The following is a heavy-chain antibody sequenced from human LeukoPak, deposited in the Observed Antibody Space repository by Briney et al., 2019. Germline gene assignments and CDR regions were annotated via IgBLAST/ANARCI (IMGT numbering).Heavy chain of an antibody. D-gene: IGHD6-13*01. V-gene: IGHV3-74*01. CDR2: INSDGSST. Sequence: GGSLRLSCAASGFTFSSYWMHWVRQAPGKGLVWVSRINSDGSSTSYADSVKGRFTISRDNAKNTLYLQMNSLRAEDTAVYYCAGGPLRVVAAAGPLPQPYDYWGQGTLVTVSS. CDR1: GFTFSSYW. CDR3: AGGPLRVVAAAGPLPQPYDY. J-gene: IGHJ4*02.